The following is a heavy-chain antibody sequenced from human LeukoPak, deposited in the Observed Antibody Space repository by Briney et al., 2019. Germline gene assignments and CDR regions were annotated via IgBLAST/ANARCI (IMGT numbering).Heavy chain of an antibody. CDR1: GGTFSSYA. CDR2: IIPIFGTA. J-gene: IGHJ6*03. Sequence: SVKVSCKASGGTFSSYAISWVRQAPGQGLEWMGGIIPIFGTANYAQKFQGRVTITTDESTSTAYMELSSLRSEDTAVYYCARSTAAIASLLTYYYYYMYVWGKGTTVTVSS. D-gene: IGHD2-2*01. V-gene: IGHV1-69*05. CDR3: ARSTAAIASLLTYYYYYMYV.